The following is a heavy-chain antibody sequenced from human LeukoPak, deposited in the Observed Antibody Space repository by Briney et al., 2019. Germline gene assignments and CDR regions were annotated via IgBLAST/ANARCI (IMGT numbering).Heavy chain of an antibody. J-gene: IGHJ4*02. CDR2: ISYDGSNK. CDR1: GFTFSSYA. D-gene: IGHD6-13*01. CDR3: ASRLDYSSSWYEFEY. Sequence: GGSLILSCAASGFTFSSYAMHRVRQAPGKGLEWVAVISYDGSNKYYADSVKGRFTISRDNSKNTLYLQMNSLRAEVTAVYYCASRLDYSSSWYEFEYWGQGTLVTVSS. V-gene: IGHV3-30-3*01.